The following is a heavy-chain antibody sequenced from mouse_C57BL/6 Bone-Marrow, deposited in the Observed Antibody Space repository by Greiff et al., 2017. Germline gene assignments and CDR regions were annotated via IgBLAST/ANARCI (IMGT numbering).Heavy chain of an antibody. Sequence: EVQLQESGGGLVQPGGSMKLSCAASGFTFSDAWMDWVRQSPEKGLEWVAEIRNKANNHATYYAESVKGRFTISRDDSKSSVYLQMNSLRAEDTGIYYCTRGPALTTVVPYYYAMDYWGQGTSVTVSS. D-gene: IGHD1-1*01. CDR2: IRNKANNHAT. CDR1: GFTFSDAW. V-gene: IGHV6-6*01. CDR3: TRGPALTTVVPYYYAMDY. J-gene: IGHJ4*01.